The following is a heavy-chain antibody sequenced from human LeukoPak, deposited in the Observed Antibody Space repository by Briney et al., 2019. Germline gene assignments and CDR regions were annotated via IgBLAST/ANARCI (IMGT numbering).Heavy chain of an antibody. CDR1: GFTVSNDY. J-gene: IGHJ4*02. CDR3: ARRGDGGRSFDY. CDR2: IYSSGST. V-gene: IGHV3-53*01. Sequence: GGSLRLSCAASGFTVSNDYMTWVRQAPGKGLEWVSLIYSSGSTYYADSVKGRFTISRDNSKNTLYLQVNSLRAEDTAVYYCARRGDGGRSFDYWGQGTLVTVSS. D-gene: IGHD4-23*01.